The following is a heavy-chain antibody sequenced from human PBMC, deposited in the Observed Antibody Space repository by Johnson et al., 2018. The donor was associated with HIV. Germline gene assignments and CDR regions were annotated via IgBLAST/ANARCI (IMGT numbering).Heavy chain of an antibody. CDR3: AKDISDHAFEI. Sequence: QVQLVESGGGLVQPGRSLRLSCAASGFTFSSYAMHWVRQAPGKGLEWVAVIWFDGSNKDYADSVKGRFTISRDNSKNTLYLQMDSLRAEDTAVYYCAKDISDHAFEIWGQGTMVTVSS. J-gene: IGHJ3*02. D-gene: IGHD1-14*01. CDR2: IWFDGSNK. CDR1: GFTFSSYA. V-gene: IGHV3-33*06.